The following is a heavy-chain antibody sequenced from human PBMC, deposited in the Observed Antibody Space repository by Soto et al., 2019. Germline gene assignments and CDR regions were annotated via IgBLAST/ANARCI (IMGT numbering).Heavy chain of an antibody. CDR1: GYTFTSYG. J-gene: IGHJ3*02. CDR3: ARDRPRPLLFFRDDAFDI. V-gene: IGHV1-18*01. CDR2: ISAYNGNT. Sequence: QVQLVQSGAEVKKPGASVKVSCKASGYTFTSYGISWVRQAPGQGLEWMGWISAYNGNTNYAQKLQGRVTMTTDTSTSTAYMELTSLRSDDTAVYYCARDRPRPLLFFRDDAFDIWGQGTMVTVSS. D-gene: IGHD2-2*01.